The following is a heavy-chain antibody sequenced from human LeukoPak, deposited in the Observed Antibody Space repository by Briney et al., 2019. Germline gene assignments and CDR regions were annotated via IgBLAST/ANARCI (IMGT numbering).Heavy chain of an antibody. D-gene: IGHD4-11*01. CDR3: AREDDYSNVDY. Sequence: GASVKVSCKASGYTFTGYYMHWVRQAPGQGLEWMGWINPNSGGTNYAQEFQGRVTMTRDTSISTAYMELSRLRSDDTAVYYCAREDDYSNVDYWGQGALVTVSS. V-gene: IGHV1-2*02. J-gene: IGHJ4*02. CDR2: INPNSGGT. CDR1: GYTFTGYY.